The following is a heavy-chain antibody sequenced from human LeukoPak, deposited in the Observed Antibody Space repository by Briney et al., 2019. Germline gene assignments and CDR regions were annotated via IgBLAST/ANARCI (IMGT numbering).Heavy chain of an antibody. CDR3: ARDRVASSWPHVDAFDM. CDR2: ISGSSTYI. V-gene: IGHV3-21*01. Sequence: GGSLRLSCAASGFTFSNAWMSWVRQAPGKGLEWVSSISGSSTYIFYADSLKGRFALSRDNAKNSLYLQMNSLSAEDTAVYYCARDRVASSWPHVDAFDMWGQGTMVTVSS. J-gene: IGHJ3*02. D-gene: IGHD6-13*01. CDR1: GFTFSNAW.